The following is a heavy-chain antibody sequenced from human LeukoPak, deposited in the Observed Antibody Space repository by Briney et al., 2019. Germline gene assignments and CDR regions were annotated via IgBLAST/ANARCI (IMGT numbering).Heavy chain of an antibody. Sequence: GGSLRLSCAASGFTFSSYSMNWVRQAPGRGLEWVSSISSSSSYIYYADSVKGRFTISRDNARNSLYLQMNSLRAEDTAVYFCARGGLSIMGYWGQGTLVTVSS. V-gene: IGHV3-21*04. J-gene: IGHJ4*02. CDR3: ARGGLSIMGY. CDR1: GFTFSSYS. D-gene: IGHD2/OR15-2a*01. CDR2: ISSSSSYI.